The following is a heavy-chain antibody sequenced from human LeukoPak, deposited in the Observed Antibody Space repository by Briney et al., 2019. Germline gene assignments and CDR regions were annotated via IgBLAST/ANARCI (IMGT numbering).Heavy chain of an antibody. V-gene: IGHV1-2*02. Sequence: ASVKVSCKASGYTFTGYYMHWVRQAPGQGLEWMGWINPNSGGTNYAQKFQGRVTMTRDTSISTAYMELSRLRSDDTAVYYCARSGRGYSYGGADKRNWFDPWGQGTLVTVSS. J-gene: IGHJ5*02. CDR1: GYTFTGYY. CDR2: INPNSGGT. CDR3: ARSGRGYSYGGADKRNWFDP. D-gene: IGHD5-18*01.